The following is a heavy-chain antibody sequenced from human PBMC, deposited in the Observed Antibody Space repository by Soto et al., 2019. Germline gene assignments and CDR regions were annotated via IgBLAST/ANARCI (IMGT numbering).Heavy chain of an antibody. J-gene: IGHJ5*02. Sequence: MQMVESGGGSVQPGGSLRLSCAASGFPFSHYWMHWVRQTPGKGLVWVSRINPAGTITNYADSVEGRFTISRDNADSALFLQMNSLSAEDTAIYYCTRDTFGLRDTWGQRTLVTVSS. CDR2: INPAGTIT. V-gene: IGHV3-74*01. CDR1: GFPFSHYW. CDR3: TRDTFGLRDT. D-gene: IGHD3-16*01.